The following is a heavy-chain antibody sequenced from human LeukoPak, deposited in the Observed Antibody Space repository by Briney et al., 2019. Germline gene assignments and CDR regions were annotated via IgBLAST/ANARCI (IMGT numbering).Heavy chain of an antibody. CDR2: INPNSGGT. J-gene: IGHJ4*02. CDR3: ARGPTYYDILTGSANFDY. V-gene: IGHV1-2*02. Sequence: ASVKVSCKASGYTFTGYYMHWVRQAPGQGLEWMGWINPNSGGTNYAQKLQGRVTMTRDTSISTAYMELSRLRSDDTAVYYCARGPTYYDILTGSANFDYWGQGTLVTVSS. CDR1: GYTFTGYY. D-gene: IGHD3-9*01.